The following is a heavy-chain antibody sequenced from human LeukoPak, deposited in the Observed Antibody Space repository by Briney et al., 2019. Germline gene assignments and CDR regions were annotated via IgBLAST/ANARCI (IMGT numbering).Heavy chain of an antibody. CDR2: IDTDGSST. CDR3: ARENCPGCRGPYDY. V-gene: IGHV3-74*01. D-gene: IGHD5-18*01. Sequence: GGSLRLSCAASGFTFSSYWMHWVRQAPGKGLVWVSRIDTDGSSTTYADSTKGRFTVSRDNAKNTLYLQMNSLRAEDTAVYYCARENCPGCRGPYDYWGQGTLVTVSS. J-gene: IGHJ4*02. CDR1: GFTFSSYW.